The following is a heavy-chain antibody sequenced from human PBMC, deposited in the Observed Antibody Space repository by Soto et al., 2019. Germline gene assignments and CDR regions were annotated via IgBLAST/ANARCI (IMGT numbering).Heavy chain of an antibody. CDR3: ARSSGGVFGIIIEGSNWLAP. D-gene: IGHD3-16*02. CDR1: GGTFSRYA. J-gene: IGHJ5*02. Sequence: SVKFSCKASGGTFSRYAISWVRQAPGQGLEWMGGIIPIFGTANYAQKFQGRVTITADKSTSTAYMELSSLRSEDTAVYYCARSSGGVFGIIIEGSNWLAPWGQGSLVTVSS. V-gene: IGHV1-69*06. CDR2: IIPIFGTA.